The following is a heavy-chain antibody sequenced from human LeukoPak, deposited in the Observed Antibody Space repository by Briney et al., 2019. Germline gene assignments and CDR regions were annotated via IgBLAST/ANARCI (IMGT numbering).Heavy chain of an antibody. CDR1: GGSISSSSYY. CDR3: ARNGGCSSTSCYLDNWFDP. CDR2: IYYSGST. J-gene: IGHJ5*02. D-gene: IGHD2-2*01. V-gene: IGHV4-39*07. Sequence: SETLSLTCTVSGGSISSSSYYWGWIRQPPGKGLEWIGSIYYSGSTYYNPSLKSRVTISVDTSKNQFSLKLSSVTAADTAVYYCARNGGCSSTSCYLDNWFDPWGQGTLVTVSS.